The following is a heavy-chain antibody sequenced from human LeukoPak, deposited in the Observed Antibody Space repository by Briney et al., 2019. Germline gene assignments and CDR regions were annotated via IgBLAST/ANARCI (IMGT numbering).Heavy chain of an antibody. J-gene: IGHJ4*02. Sequence: GESLKISCKGSGYSFASYWIAWVRQMLGKGLEWMGVIYPGNSDITYSPSFQGQVTISADKSVSTAYLHWSGLKASDTAIYYCARHLSSITSCPNYWGQGTLVTVSS. CDR3: ARHLSSITSCPNY. CDR1: GYSFASYW. D-gene: IGHD2-2*01. CDR2: IYPGNSDI. V-gene: IGHV5-51*01.